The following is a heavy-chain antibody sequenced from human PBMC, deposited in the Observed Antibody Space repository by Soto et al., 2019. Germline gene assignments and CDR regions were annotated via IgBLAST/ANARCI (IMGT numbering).Heavy chain of an antibody. CDR2: ISAYNGNT. CDR3: ARLGFGESNDYYYYYMDV. D-gene: IGHD3-10*01. V-gene: IGHV1-18*01. J-gene: IGHJ6*03. CDR1: GYTFTSYG. Sequence: QVQLVQSGAEVKKPGASVKVSCKASGYTFTSYGISWVRQAPGQGLEWMGWISAYNGNTNYAQKLQGRVTMTTDTSTSTAYMELRSLRFDDTAVYYCARLGFGESNDYYYYYMDVWGKGTTVTVSS.